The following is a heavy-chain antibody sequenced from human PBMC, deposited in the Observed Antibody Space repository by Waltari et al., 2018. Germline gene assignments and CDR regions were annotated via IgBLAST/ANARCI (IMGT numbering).Heavy chain of an antibody. CDR3: ARDQWFAFDI. CDR1: GFTLRSYW. D-gene: IGHD3-22*01. J-gene: IGHJ3*02. V-gene: IGHV3-7*01. Sequence: EVQLVESGGGLVQPGGSRRLSCAASGFTLRSYWMSWVRQAPGKGLEWVANIMTDGSEEYYVDSVRGRFTISRDNAKNSLFLQMNSLRPEDTAVYYCARDQWFAFDIWGQGTMVTVSS. CDR2: IMTDGSEE.